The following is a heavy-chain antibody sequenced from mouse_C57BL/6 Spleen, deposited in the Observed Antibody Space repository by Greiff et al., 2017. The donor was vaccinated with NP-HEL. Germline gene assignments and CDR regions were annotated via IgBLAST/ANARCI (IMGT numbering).Heavy chain of an antibody. CDR1: GFTFSDYG. V-gene: IGHV5-17*01. J-gene: IGHJ3*01. D-gene: IGHD1-1*01. Sequence: EVKLVESGGGLVKPGGSLKLSCAASGFTFSDYGMHWVRQAPEKGLEWVAYISSGSSTIYYADTVKGRFTISRDNAKNTLFLRMTSLRSEDTAMYYCAREDGSSLAWFAYWGQGTLVTVSA. CDR3: AREDGSSLAWFAY. CDR2: ISSGSSTI.